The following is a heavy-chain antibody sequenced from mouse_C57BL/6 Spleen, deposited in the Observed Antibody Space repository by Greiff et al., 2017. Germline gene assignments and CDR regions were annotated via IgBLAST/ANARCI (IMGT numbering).Heavy chain of an antibody. V-gene: IGHV7-3*01. CDR1: GFTFTDYY. J-gene: IGHJ3*01. Sequence: EVKLMESGGGLVQPGGSLSLSCAASGFTFTDYYMSWVRQPPGKALEWLGFIRNKANGYTTEYSASVKGRFTISRDNSQSILYLQMNALRAEDSATYYSARSDYGSSLAYWGQGTLVTVSA. CDR3: ARSDYGSSLAY. D-gene: IGHD1-1*01. CDR2: IRNKANGYTT.